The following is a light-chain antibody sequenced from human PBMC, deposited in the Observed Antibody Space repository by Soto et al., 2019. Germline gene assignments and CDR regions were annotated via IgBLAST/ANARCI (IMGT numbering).Light chain of an antibody. CDR2: GAS. CDR1: QSISTY. Sequence: DIQMTQSPSSLSVSIGDRVTITCRASQSISTYLNWYEQKPGKAPNLLIYGASTLQSGVPSRFSGGGSGTYFTLPISGLQPEEFGAYYFQQSYTSPVTFGGGTQVEIK. V-gene: IGKV1-39*01. CDR3: QQSYTSPVT. J-gene: IGKJ4*01.